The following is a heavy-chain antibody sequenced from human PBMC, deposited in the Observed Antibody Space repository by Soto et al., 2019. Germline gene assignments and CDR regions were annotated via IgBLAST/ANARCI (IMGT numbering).Heavy chain of an antibody. CDR2: INTDDSNS. V-gene: IGHV3-74*01. D-gene: IGHD6-19*01. CDR3: TRDPELLQGWSAFDV. J-gene: IGHJ3*01. CDR1: GFTFNKYW. Sequence: GGSLRLSCAASGFTFNKYWMHWVRQVPGKGLEWVSHINTDDSNSHYADSVKGRFTISRGNSRNTLDPHMTSLRVEDTAVYYCTRDPELLQGWSAFDVWGQGTMVTVSS.